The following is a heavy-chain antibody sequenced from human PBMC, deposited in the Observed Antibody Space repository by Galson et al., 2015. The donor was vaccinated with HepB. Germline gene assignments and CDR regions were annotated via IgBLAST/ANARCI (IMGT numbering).Heavy chain of an antibody. D-gene: IGHD4-23*01. Sequence: SLRLSCAASGFTFGDYAMSWVRQAPGKGLEWVGFIRSKAYGGTTEYAASVKGRFTISRDDSKSIAYLQMNSLKTEDTAVYYCTKGAHRLRWTYYFDYWGQGTLATVSS. CDR1: GFTFGDYA. J-gene: IGHJ4*02. CDR3: TKGAHRLRWTYYFDY. CDR2: IRSKAYGGTT. V-gene: IGHV3-49*04.